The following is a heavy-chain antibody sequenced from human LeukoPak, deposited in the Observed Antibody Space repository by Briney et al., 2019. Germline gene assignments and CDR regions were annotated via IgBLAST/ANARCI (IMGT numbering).Heavy chain of an antibody. CDR1: GFTFSTYD. V-gene: IGHV3-23*01. CDR2: INRSGRT. Sequence: GGSLRLSCAASGFTFSTYDMQWVRQAPGKGLEWVSGINRSGRTYYTDSVKGRFTISRDNSKNTLYLQMSSLRAEDTAVYYCAKGGYFAFETWGQGTMVAVCS. D-gene: IGHD2-2*03. J-gene: IGHJ3*02. CDR3: AKGGYFAFET.